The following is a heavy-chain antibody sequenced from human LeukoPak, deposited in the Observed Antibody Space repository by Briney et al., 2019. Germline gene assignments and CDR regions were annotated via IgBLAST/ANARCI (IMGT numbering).Heavy chain of an antibody. V-gene: IGHV3-74*01. CDR3: GGVFDF. CDR1: GFTFSNSW. D-gene: IGHD2-8*01. CDR2: IKDDGTTT. J-gene: IGHJ4*02. Sequence: PGVSLRLSCAASGFTFSNSWTHWVRQAPGKGLMWVSGIKDDGTTTFYADSVKGRFSISIDSAKNTLYLQMNSLTVDDSGVYYCGGVFDFWGQGALVTVSS.